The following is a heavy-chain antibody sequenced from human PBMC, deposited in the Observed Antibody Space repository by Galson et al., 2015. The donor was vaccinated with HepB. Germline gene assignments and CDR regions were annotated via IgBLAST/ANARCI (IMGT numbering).Heavy chain of an antibody. CDR3: AGVRWVDRAFDI. D-gene: IGHD4-23*01. Sequence: SLRLSCAASGFTFSTYDLHWVRQVTGKGLEWVSAISTDGDPFYADSVRGRFTISREDAKNSWYLQMNSLRVKDTAVYHCAGVRWVDRAFDIWGQGTMVTVSS. CDR1: GFTFSTYD. CDR2: ISTDGDP. V-gene: IGHV3-13*05. J-gene: IGHJ3*02.